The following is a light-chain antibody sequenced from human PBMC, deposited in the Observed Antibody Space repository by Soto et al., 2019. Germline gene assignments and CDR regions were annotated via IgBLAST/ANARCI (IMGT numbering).Light chain of an antibody. J-gene: IGKJ1*01. CDR1: QSVSSY. V-gene: IGKV3-11*01. CDR3: QQRSNWWT. Sequence: EIVLTQSPATLSLSPGERATLSCRASQSVSSYLAWYQQKPGQAPRLLIYDASNRATGIPARFSGSGSGTDFTLTICGLEPEDFAVYYCQQRSNWWTFGQGTKVEIK. CDR2: DAS.